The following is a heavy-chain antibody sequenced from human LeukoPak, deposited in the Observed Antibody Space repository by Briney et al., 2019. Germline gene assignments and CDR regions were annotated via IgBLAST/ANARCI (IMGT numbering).Heavy chain of an antibody. D-gene: IGHD3-10*01. CDR2: ISKSDGTI. CDR1: GFTFSSYE. J-gene: IGHJ6*02. Sequence: PGGSLRLSCAASGFTFSSYEMNWVRQAPGKGLEWVSAISKSDGTIYYADSVKGRFTISGDNAKNSLYLHMNSLRAEDTAIHYCARVVYGMDVWGQGTTVTVSS. CDR3: ARVVYGMDV. V-gene: IGHV3-48*03.